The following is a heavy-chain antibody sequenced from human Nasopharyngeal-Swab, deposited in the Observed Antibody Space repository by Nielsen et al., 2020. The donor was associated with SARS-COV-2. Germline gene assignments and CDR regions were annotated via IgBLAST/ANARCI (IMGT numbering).Heavy chain of an antibody. J-gene: IGHJ6*02. D-gene: IGHD4-17*01. CDR3: ARGRDYGDYYYGMDV. CDR1: GGSISSYY. Sequence: SETLSLTCTVSGGSISSYYWSWIRQPAGKGLEWIGRIYTSGSTNYNPSLKSRVTMSVDTSKNQFSLKLSSVTAADTAVYYCARGRDYGDYYYGMDVWGQGTTVTASS. V-gene: IGHV4-4*07. CDR2: IYTSGST.